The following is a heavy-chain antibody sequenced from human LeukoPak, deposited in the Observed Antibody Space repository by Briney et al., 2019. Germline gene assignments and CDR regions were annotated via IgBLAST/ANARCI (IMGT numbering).Heavy chain of an antibody. CDR3: AKGRYFDWSFDY. CDR1: GFTFSSYA. Sequence: GGSLRLSCAASGFTFSSYAMSWVRQAPGQGLKWVSDISGSGGSTYYADSVKGRFTISRDNSKNTLYLQMNSLRAEDTAVYYCAKGRYFDWSFDYWGQGTLVTVSS. J-gene: IGHJ4*02. D-gene: IGHD3-9*01. CDR2: ISGSGGST. V-gene: IGHV3-23*01.